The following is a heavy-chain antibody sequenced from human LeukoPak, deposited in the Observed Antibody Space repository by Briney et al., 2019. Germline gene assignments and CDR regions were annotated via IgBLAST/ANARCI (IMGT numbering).Heavy chain of an antibody. Sequence: KPGGSLRLSCAASGFTFSDYYLSWIRQAPGKGLAGVAYISIICRTIYYADTVMGRFTISRETAKNSLYLQMNSLRAEDTAVYYCARDLAVADPPGKIYYYYGMDVWGQGTTVTVSS. CDR2: ISIICRTI. J-gene: IGHJ6*02. CDR1: GFTFSDYY. D-gene: IGHD6-19*01. V-gene: IGHV3-11*01. CDR3: ARDLAVADPPGKIYYYYGMDV.